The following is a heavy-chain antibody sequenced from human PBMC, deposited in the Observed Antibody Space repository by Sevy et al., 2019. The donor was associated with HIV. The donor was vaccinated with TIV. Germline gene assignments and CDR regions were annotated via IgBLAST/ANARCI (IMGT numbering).Heavy chain of an antibody. CDR3: AVWPGGQTWQYLKIDS. V-gene: IGHV3-30*03. D-gene: IGHD3-10*01. J-gene: IGHJ4*02. CDR2: ISYDGTKT. CDR1: GFTFSTYS. Sequence: GGSLRLSCAASGFTFSTYSIHWVRQAPGKGLEWVALISYDGTKTLYIDSVKGRFTVSRDISKNVLYLQMNSLRPEDTAVYYCAVWPGGQTWQYLKIDSWGQGTLVTVSS.